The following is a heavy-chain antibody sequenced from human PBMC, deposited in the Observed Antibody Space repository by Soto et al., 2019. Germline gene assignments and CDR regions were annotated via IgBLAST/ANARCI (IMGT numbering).Heavy chain of an antibody. CDR1: GFTFSSYG. D-gene: IGHD6-13*01. V-gene: IGHV3-30*18. Sequence: QVQLVESGGGVVQPGRSLRLSCAASGFTFSSYGMHWVRQAPGKGLEWVAVISYDGSNKYYADSVKGRFTISRDNSKNTLYLQMNSLRAEDTAVYYCAKDYQQLVPLYGMDVWGQGTTVTVSS. CDR2: ISYDGSNK. CDR3: AKDYQQLVPLYGMDV. J-gene: IGHJ6*02.